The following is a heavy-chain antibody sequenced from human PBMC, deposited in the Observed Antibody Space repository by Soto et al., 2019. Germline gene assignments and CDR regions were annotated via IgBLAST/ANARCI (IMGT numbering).Heavy chain of an antibody. CDR1: GYTFSNFA. CDR3: ARGGAGGGWYFDY. V-gene: IGHV1-3*01. CDR2: VNAANGNT. J-gene: IGHJ4*02. D-gene: IGHD6-19*01. Sequence: ASVKVSCKASGYTFSNFALHWVRQAPGQSLEWMGWVNAANGNTKYSQNFQGRVTITWDTSASTAYVELSSLRSEDTPVYCCARGGAGGGWYFDYWGQGTLVTVS.